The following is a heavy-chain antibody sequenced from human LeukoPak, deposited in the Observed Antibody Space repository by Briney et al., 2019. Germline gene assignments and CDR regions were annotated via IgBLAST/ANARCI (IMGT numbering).Heavy chain of an antibody. CDR2: ISYIGST. V-gene: IGHV4-59*11. CDR3: ARDLVTVTKGFDI. D-gene: IGHD4-17*01. J-gene: IGHJ3*02. Sequence: SETLSLTCAVSDDSFSSHYWTWNRQPPGKGLEWIGYISYIGSTNYNPPLKSRVTISIDTSKNHFSLKLSSVTAADTAVYYCARDLVTVTKGFDIWGQGTMVSVSS. CDR1: DDSFSSHY.